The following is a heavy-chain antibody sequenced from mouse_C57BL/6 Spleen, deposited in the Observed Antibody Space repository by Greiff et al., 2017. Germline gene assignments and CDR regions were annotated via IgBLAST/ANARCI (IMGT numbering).Heavy chain of an antibody. CDR1: GYTFTDYE. J-gene: IGHJ2*01. V-gene: IGHV1-15*01. CDR2: IDPETGGT. D-gene: IGHD1-1*01. Sequence: QVQLQQSGAELVRPGASVTLSCKASGYTFTDYEMHWVKQTPVHGLEWIGAIDPETGGTAYNQKFKGKAILTADKSSSTAYMELRSLTSEDSAVYYCTIYYGSSHFDYWGQGTTLTVSS. CDR3: TIYYGSSHFDY.